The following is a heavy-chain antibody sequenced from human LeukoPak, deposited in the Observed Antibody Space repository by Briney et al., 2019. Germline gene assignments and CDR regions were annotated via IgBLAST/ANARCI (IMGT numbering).Heavy chain of an antibody. CDR1: GYTFTDYY. CDR3: AREVVVAALRPRRQRNWFDP. CDR2: INPNSGGT. Sequence: ASVKVSCKASGYTFTDYYLHWVRQAPGQGLEWMGWINPNSGGTTYAQTFQGRVTMTRDTSISTAYMELSRLRSDDTAVYYCAREVVVAALRPRRQRNWFDPWGQGTLVTVSS. J-gene: IGHJ5*02. V-gene: IGHV1-2*02. D-gene: IGHD2-2*01.